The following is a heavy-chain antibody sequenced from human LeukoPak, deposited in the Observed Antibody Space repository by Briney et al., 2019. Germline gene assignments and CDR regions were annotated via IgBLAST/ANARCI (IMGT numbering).Heavy chain of an antibody. D-gene: IGHD2-15*01. CDR3: ARTDSIYYYYYMDV. V-gene: IGHV1-2*02. CDR1: GYTFTGYY. J-gene: IGHJ6*03. Sequence: GASVKVSCKASGYTFTGYYMHWVRQAPGQGLEWMGWINPNSGGTNYAQKFQGRVTMTRDTSISTAYMELSRLRSDDTAVYYRARTDSIYYYYYMDVWGKGTTVTVSS. CDR2: INPNSGGT.